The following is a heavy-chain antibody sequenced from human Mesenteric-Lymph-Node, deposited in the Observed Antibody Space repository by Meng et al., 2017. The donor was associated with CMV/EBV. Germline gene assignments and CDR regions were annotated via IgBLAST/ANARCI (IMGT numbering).Heavy chain of an antibody. J-gene: IGHJ4*02. V-gene: IGHV4-34*01. CDR1: GGSSSGYS. CDR2: INHSGST. CDR3: ARGSSYDILTGYFDY. Sequence: VNFKQVGGGLWKQSGTLAVTVDFLGGSSSGYSWNRCRRSPEKRLQWIGEINHSGSTTYNPSFTSRIIISVDTSTNQISLNMSSVTAADTAVYYCARGSSYDILTGYFDYWGQGALVTVSS. D-gene: IGHD3-9*01.